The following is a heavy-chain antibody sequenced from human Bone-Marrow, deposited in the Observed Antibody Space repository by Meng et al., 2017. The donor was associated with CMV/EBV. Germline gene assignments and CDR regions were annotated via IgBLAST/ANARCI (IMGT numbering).Heavy chain of an antibody. V-gene: IGHV4-39*07. Sequence: GSLRLSCTVSGGSISSSSYYWGWIRQPPGKGLEWIGSIYYSGSTYYNPSLKSRVTISVDTSKNQFSLKLSSVTAADTAVYYCARDYASGWYRGDYYYGMDVWGQGTTVTVSS. CDR1: GGSISSSSYY. J-gene: IGHJ6*02. CDR2: IYYSGST. CDR3: ARDYASGWYRGDYYYGMDV. D-gene: IGHD6-19*01.